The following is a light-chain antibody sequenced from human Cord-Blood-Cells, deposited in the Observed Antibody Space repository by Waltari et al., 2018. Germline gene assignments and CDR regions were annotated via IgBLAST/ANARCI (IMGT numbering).Light chain of an antibody. Sequence: DIVMTQSPDSLSVSLGERASINCKSSQSVLYSSKKKNYFYWYQQKPGQPPQLLIYWASTRYSGVPDRVSGSGSGTDFTLNISRLEAEDVGVYYCKQDKSTPYTFGQGTKLEIK. CDR3: KQDKSTPYT. CDR1: QSVLYSSKKKNY. V-gene: IGKV4-1*01. J-gene: IGKJ2*01. CDR2: WAS.